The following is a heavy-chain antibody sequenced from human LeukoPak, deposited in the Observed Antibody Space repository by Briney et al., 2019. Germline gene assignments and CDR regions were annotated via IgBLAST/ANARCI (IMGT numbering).Heavy chain of an antibody. V-gene: IGHV3-15*01. D-gene: IGHD2-15*01. CDR2: IKSKTDGGTT. CDR3: TTEAYCSGGSCYGFDY. Sequence: GGSLRLSCAASGFTFSKAWMSWVRQAPGKGLEWVGRIKSKTDGGTTDYAAPVKGRFTISRDDSKNTVDLQMNSLQTEDTAVYYCTTEAYCSGGSCYGFDYWGQGTLVTVSS. CDR1: GFTFSKAW. J-gene: IGHJ4*02.